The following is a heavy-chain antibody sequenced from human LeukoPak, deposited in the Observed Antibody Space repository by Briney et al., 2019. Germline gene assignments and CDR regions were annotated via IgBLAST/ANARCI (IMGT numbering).Heavy chain of an antibody. D-gene: IGHD6-19*01. Sequence: PGGSLRLSCAASGFTVSSNYMSWVRQAPGKGLEWVSVIYSGGSTYYADSVKGRFTISRDNSKNTLYLQMNSLRAEDTAVYYCARDPSIAVAGRTHGGPAYYYYSMDVWGQGTTVTVSS. CDR3: ARDPSIAVAGRTHGGPAYYYYSMDV. CDR1: GFTVSSNY. CDR2: IYSGGST. J-gene: IGHJ6*02. V-gene: IGHV3-66*01.